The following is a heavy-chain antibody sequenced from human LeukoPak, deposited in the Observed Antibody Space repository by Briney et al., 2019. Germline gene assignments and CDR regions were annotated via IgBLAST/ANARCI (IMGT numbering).Heavy chain of an antibody. CDR3: ARVSYSSTEYYYYYMDV. Sequence: SETLSLTCTVSGGSISSYYWSWIRQPAGKGLEWIGRIYTSGSTNYNPSPKSRVTMSVDTSKNQFSLKLSSVTAADTAVYYCARVSYSSTEYYYYYMDVWGKGTTVTVSS. CDR1: GGSISSYY. V-gene: IGHV4-4*07. D-gene: IGHD6-13*01. CDR2: IYTSGST. J-gene: IGHJ6*03.